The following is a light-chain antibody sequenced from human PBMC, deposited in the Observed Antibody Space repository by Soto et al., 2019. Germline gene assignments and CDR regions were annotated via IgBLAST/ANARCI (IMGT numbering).Light chain of an antibody. V-gene: IGLV1-44*01. Sequence: QSVLTQPPSASGTPGQRVTISCSGSSSNIGSNTVNWYHHLPGTAPKILLYNNDQRPSGVPDRFSGSKSGTSASLGISGPQSEDEAEYYCAAWDDRVNGPVFGGGTQVPVL. CDR3: AAWDDRVNGPV. CDR1: SSNIGSNT. CDR2: NND. J-gene: IGLJ3*02.